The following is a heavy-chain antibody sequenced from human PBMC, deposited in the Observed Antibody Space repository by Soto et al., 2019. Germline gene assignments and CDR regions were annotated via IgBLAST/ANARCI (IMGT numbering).Heavy chain of an antibody. CDR1: GGCISSYY. V-gene: IGHV4-59*01. CDR3: ARVSPRSGGRCYSGGDWFDP. CDR2: IYYSGST. J-gene: IGHJ5*02. D-gene: IGHD2-15*01. Sequence: SETLSLTCTVSGGCISSYYWSWIRQPPGKGLEWIGYIYYSGSTNYNPSLKSRVTISVDTSKNRFSLKLSSVTAADTAVYYCARVSPRSGGRCYSGGDWFDPWGPGSLVTVSA.